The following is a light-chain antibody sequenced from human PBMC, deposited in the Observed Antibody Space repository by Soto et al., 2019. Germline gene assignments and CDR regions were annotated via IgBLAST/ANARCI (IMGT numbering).Light chain of an antibody. J-gene: IGLJ1*01. CDR3: QSADSSGTYV. CDR2: KDS. Sequence: SYELTQPPSVSVSPGQTARITCSGDALPKQYAYWYQQKPGQAPVLVIYKDSERPSGIPERFSGSSSGTTVTLTISGVQAEHEADYYCQSADSSGTYVFGTRTKVTVL. V-gene: IGLV3-25*03. CDR1: ALPKQY.